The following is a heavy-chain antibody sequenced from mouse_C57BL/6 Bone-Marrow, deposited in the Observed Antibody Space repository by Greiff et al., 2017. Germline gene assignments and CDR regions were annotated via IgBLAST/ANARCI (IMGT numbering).Heavy chain of an antibody. CDR3: ASPDYYGSSYWYFDV. CDR2: INPSSGYT. J-gene: IGHJ1*03. Sequence: QVQLQQSGAELAKPGASVKLSCKASGYTFTSYWMHWVKQRPGQGLEWIGYINPSSGYTKYNQKFKDKATSTADKSSSTAYMQLSSLTYEDSAVYYCASPDYYGSSYWYFDVWGTGTTVTVSS. CDR1: GYTFTSYW. V-gene: IGHV1-7*01. D-gene: IGHD1-1*01.